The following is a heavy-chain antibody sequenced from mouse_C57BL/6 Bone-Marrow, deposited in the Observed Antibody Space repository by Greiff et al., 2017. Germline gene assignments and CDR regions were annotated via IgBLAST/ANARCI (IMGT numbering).Heavy chain of an antibody. V-gene: IGHV1-82*01. Sequence: QVQLQQSGPELVKPGASVKISCKASGYAFSSSRMNWVKQRPGKGLEWIGRIYPGDGDTNYNGKFKGKATLTADKSSSTAYMQLSSLTSEDSAVYFCARDYYGSSYAMDYWGQGTSVTVSS. D-gene: IGHD1-1*01. CDR1: GYAFSSSR. J-gene: IGHJ4*01. CDR2: IYPGDGDT. CDR3: ARDYYGSSYAMDY.